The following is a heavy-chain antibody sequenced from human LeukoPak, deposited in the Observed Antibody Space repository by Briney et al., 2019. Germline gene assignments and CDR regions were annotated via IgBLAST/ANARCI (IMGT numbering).Heavy chain of an antibody. CDR1: GFTFSSYA. V-gene: IGHV3-30-3*01. CDR3: ARGPYYCDSSGYRGDFQH. CDR2: ISYDGSNK. D-gene: IGHD3-22*01. J-gene: IGHJ1*01. Sequence: GGSLRLSCAPSGFTFSSYAMHWVRQAPGKGLEWVAVISYDGSNKYYADSVKGRFTISRDNSKNTLYLQMNSLRAEDTAVYYCARGPYYCDSSGYRGDFQHWGQGTLVTVSS.